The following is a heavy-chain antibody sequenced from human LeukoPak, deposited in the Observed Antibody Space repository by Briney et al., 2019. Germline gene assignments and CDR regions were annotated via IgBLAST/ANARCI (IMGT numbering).Heavy chain of an antibody. J-gene: IGHJ6*02. CDR1: GFTVSSNY. CDR2: IYSGGST. CDR3: ARDYYDSSGYRYYYYGMDV. V-gene: IGHV3-53*04. Sequence: GGSLRLSCAASGFTVSSNYMSWVRQAPGKGLEWVSVIYSGGSTYYADSVKGRFTISRHNSKNTLYLQMNSLRAEDTAVYYCARDYYDSSGYRYYYYGMDVWGQGTTVTVSS. D-gene: IGHD3-22*01.